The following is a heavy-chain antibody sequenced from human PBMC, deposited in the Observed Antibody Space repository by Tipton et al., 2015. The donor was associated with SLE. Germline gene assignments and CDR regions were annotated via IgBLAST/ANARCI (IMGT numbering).Heavy chain of an antibody. J-gene: IGHJ2*01. CDR2: VNPIYGNT. Sequence: QLVQSGAEVKKPGASVKVSCKTSGYKFVTYDINWVRQAPGQGLEWMGWVNPIYGNTGYAEKFQGRVTMTRNTSISIAYMELSDLRSEDTAVYYCARESLGFSRYFDLWGRGTLVTVSS. D-gene: IGHD6-19*01. CDR1: GYKFVTYD. CDR3: ARESLGFSRYFDL. V-gene: IGHV1-8*01.